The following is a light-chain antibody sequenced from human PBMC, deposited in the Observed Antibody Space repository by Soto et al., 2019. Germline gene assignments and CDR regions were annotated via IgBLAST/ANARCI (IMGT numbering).Light chain of an antibody. J-gene: IGLJ2*01. Sequence: QSALTQPPSASGTPGQRVTISCSGSSSNIGTNTVNWYQQFPGSAPQLLLYNTNQRPSGVPGRFSGSKSGTSASLAISGLPSEDEAHYYCAAWDGSLDVVLFGGGTKLTVL. CDR3: AAWDGSLDVVL. CDR2: NTN. V-gene: IGLV1-44*01. CDR1: SSNIGTNT.